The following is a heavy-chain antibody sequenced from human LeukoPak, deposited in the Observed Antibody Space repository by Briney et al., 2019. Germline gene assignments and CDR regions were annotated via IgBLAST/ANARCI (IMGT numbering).Heavy chain of an antibody. Sequence: GGSLRLSCAASGFTFSSYGMHWVRQAPGKGLEWVAFIRYDGSNKYYADSVKGRFTISRDNSKNTLYLQMNSLRAEDTAVYYCARIRGRRWPQISSDAFDIWGQGTMVTVSS. J-gene: IGHJ3*02. V-gene: IGHV3-30*02. D-gene: IGHD5-24*01. CDR1: GFTFSSYG. CDR3: ARIRGRRWPQISSDAFDI. CDR2: IRYDGSNK.